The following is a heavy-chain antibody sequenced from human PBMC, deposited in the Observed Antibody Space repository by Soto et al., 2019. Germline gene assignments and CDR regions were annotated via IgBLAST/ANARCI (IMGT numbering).Heavy chain of an antibody. J-gene: IGHJ4*02. Sequence: EVQLVESGGGLAQPGGSLRLSCAASGFTFSSYWLSWVRQAPGTGLEWVANIKQDGSEKYYVDSVKGRCTISRDNAKNSLYLQMNSLRAEDTAVYYCARELRCPSYWGQGTLVTVSS. V-gene: IGHV3-7*05. CDR1: GFTFSSYW. CDR3: ARELRCPSY. D-gene: IGHD4-17*01. CDR2: IKQDGSEK.